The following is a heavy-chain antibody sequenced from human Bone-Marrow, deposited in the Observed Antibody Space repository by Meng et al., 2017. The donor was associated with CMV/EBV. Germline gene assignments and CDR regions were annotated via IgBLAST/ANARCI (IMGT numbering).Heavy chain of an antibody. J-gene: IGHJ4*02. V-gene: IGHV3-21*01. CDR3: ARDHCSSTSCYLDC. Sequence: GESLKLLCAGTGFTFSSYSMNWVRQAPGKGLEWVSSISSSSSYIYYADSVKGRFTISRDNAKNSLYLQMNSLRAEDTAVYDCARDHCSSTSCYLDCWCQGTLVTVSS. CDR2: ISSSSSYI. D-gene: IGHD2-2*01. CDR1: GFTFSSYS.